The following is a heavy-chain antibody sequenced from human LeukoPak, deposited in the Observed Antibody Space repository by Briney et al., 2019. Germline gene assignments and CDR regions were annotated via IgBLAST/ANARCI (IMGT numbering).Heavy chain of an antibody. CDR1: GFTFGDYA. Sequence: GGSLRLSCTASGFTFGDYAMSWFRQAPGKGLEWVGFIRSKAYGGTTEYAASVKGRFTISRDDSKSIAYLQMSSLKTEDTAVYYCTRDYITMVRGVRNYYYYYGMDVWGQGTTVTVSS. J-gene: IGHJ6*02. V-gene: IGHV3-49*03. D-gene: IGHD3-10*01. CDR2: IRSKAYGGTT. CDR3: TRDYITMVRGVRNYYYYYGMDV.